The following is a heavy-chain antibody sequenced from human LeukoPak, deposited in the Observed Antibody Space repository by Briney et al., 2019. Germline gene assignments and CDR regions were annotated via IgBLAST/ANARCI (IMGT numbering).Heavy chain of an antibody. Sequence: GTSVKVSRKASGFTFTSSAMQWVRQARGQRLEWIGWIVVGSGNTNYAQKFQERVTITRDMSTSTAYMELSSLRSEDTAVYYCAAGDGDWTYYYGMDVWGQGTTVTVSS. CDR3: AAGDGDWTYYYGMDV. V-gene: IGHV1-58*02. D-gene: IGHD1-1*01. CDR1: GFTFTSSA. CDR2: IVVGSGNT. J-gene: IGHJ6*02.